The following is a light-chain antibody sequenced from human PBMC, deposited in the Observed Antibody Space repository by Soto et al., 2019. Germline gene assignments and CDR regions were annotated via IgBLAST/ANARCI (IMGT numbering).Light chain of an antibody. CDR3: QQYFSTLT. Sequence: DIVMTQSPDSLAVSLGERATTNCKSSQSILYSSNNKNYLAWYQQKPGQPPKLLIYWASTRESGVPDRFSGSGSGTDFTLTISSLQAEDGAVYYCQQYFSTLTFGGGTKVEIK. V-gene: IGKV4-1*01. CDR2: WAS. J-gene: IGKJ4*01. CDR1: QSILYSSNNKNY.